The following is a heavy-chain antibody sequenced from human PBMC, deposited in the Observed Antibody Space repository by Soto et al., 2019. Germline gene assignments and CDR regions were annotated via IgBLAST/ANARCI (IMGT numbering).Heavy chain of an antibody. V-gene: IGHV2-5*01. CDR2: IYWNDDK. D-gene: IGHD5-12*01. Sequence: SGPTLVNPTQTLTLTCTFSGFSLSSSGVGVSWIRQSPEKALEWLAVIYWNDDKRYSPSLRSRLTIAKDTPKNRVVLTMTNMDPIGTATYHCVHSGGYEVFHYWGQGTPVTVSS. J-gene: IGHJ4*02. CDR1: GFSLSSSGVG. CDR3: VHSGGYEVFHY.